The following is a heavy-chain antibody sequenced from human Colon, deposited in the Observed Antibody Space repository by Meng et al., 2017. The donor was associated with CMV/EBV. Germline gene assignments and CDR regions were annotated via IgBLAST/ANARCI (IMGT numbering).Heavy chain of an antibody. CDR2: INPNSGGT. CDR1: GYPFDSFG. CDR3: ARSRKLRP. Sequence: ASVKVSCKTSGYPFDSFGISWVRQAPGQGLEWMGWINPNSGGTNYAQKFQGRVTMTRDTSISTAYMELSRLRSDDTAVYYCARSRKLRPWGQGALVTVSS. D-gene: IGHD3-16*01. V-gene: IGHV1-2*02. J-gene: IGHJ5*02.